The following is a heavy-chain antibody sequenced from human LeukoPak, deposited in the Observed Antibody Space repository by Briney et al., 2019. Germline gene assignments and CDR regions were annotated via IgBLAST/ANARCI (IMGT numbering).Heavy chain of an antibody. V-gene: IGHV3-64*04. CDR3: ARETEYSSGWYRFDY. J-gene: IGHJ4*02. D-gene: IGHD6-19*01. Sequence: PGGSLRLSCSASGFTFSSYAMHWVRQAPGKGLEYVSAISSNGGSTYYADSVKGRFTISRDNSKNTLYLQMNSLRAEDTAVYYCARETEYSSGWYRFDYWGQGTLVTVSS. CDR1: GFTFSSYA. CDR2: ISSNGGST.